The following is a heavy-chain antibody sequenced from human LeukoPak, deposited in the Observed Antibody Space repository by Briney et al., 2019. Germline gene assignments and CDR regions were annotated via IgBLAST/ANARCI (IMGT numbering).Heavy chain of an antibody. CDR3: VKDYGGHSFDY. V-gene: IGHV3-30*18. D-gene: IGHD4/OR15-4a*01. Sequence: GRSLRLSCAASGFTFSSYGMHWVRQAPGKGLEWVAVISYDGSNKYYADSVKGRFTISRDNSKNTLYLQMNSLRAEDTAVYYCVKDYGGHSFDYWGQGTLVTVSS. CDR1: GFTFSSYG. CDR2: ISYDGSNK. J-gene: IGHJ4*02.